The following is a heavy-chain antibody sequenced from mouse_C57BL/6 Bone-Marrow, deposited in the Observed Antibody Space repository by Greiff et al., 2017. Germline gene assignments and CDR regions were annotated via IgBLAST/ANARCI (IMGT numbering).Heavy chain of an antibody. J-gene: IGHJ2*03. CDR3: IRSGGAEAYDL. V-gene: IGHV14-4*01. Sequence: VQLKQSGAELVRPGASVKLSCTASGFTITDYYMHWVKQRPEQGLEWIGCIYPENGNTNYTSKFQGKATITADTSSNTAYLQLSSLTSEDTAVYYCIRSGGAEAYDLWGQGKSLTVSA. D-gene: IGHD6-1*01. CDR1: GFTITDYY. CDR2: IYPENGNT.